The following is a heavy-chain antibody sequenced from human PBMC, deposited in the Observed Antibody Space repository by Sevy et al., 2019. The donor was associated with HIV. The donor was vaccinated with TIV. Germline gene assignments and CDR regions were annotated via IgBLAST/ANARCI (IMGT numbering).Heavy chain of an antibody. CDR1: GGSISSYH. J-gene: IGHJ6*02. CDR2: IYYSGST. D-gene: IGHD1-26*01. V-gene: IGHV4-59*13. Sequence: SETLSLTCTVSGGSISSYHWSWIRQPPGKGLEWIGYIYYSGSTNYNPSLKSRVTISVDTSKNQFSLKLSSVTAADTAVYYCARVHRGVGAFGPYYYYGMDVWGQGTTVTVSS. CDR3: ARVHRGVGAFGPYYYYGMDV.